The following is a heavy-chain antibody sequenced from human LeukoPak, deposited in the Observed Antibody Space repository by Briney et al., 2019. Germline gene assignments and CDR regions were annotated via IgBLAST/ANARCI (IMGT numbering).Heavy chain of an antibody. V-gene: IGHV3-64D*09. D-gene: IGHD3-10*01. CDR1: GFTFSNYA. CDR2: ISSNGGST. Sequence: GGSLRLSCSASGFTFSNYAMHWVHQAPGKGLEYVSAISSNGGSTYYADSVKGRFTISRDNSKNTLHLQMSSLRAEDTAVYYCVRGSAFGDLDSWGQGTLVTVSS. CDR3: VRGSAFGDLDS. J-gene: IGHJ4*02.